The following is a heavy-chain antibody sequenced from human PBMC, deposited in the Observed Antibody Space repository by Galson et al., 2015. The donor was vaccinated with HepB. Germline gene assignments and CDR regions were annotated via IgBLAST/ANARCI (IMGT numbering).Heavy chain of an antibody. CDR1: GFTFSSYW. CDR2: IKQDGSEK. J-gene: IGHJ4*02. Sequence: SLRLSCAASGFTFSSYWMSWVRQAPGKGLEWVANIKQDGSEKYYVDSVKGRFTISRDNAKNSLYLQMNSLRAEDTAVYYCARGSEYDILTGDSPTPEDYWGQGTLVTVSS. V-gene: IGHV3-7*03. D-gene: IGHD3-9*01. CDR3: ARGSEYDILTGDSPTPEDY.